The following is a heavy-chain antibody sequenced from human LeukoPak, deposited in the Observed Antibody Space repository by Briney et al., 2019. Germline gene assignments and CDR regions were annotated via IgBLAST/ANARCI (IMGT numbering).Heavy chain of an antibody. CDR3: ARWSGSGWYYYYYYMDV. CDR2: IGAYNGNT. V-gene: IGHV1-18*01. J-gene: IGHJ6*03. CDR1: GYTFTSYG. Sequence: ASVKVSCKASGYTFTSYGISWVRQAPGQGLEWMGWIGAYNGNTNYAQKLQGRVTMTTDTSTSTAYMELRSLRSDDTAVYYCARWSGSGWYYYYYYMDVWGKGTTVTVSS. D-gene: IGHD6-19*01.